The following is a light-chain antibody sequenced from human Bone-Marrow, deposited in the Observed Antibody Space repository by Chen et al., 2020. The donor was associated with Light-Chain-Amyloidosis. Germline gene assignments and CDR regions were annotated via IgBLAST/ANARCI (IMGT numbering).Light chain of an antibody. V-gene: IGKV3-11*01. CDR1: QRISKF. CDR2: DAS. J-gene: IGKJ2*01. Sequence: EIVLTQSPATLSLSPGERAALSCRASQRISKFLAWYQHKPGQAPRLLIYDASIRATGIPARFSGSGSGTDFTLTINSLEPEDFAVYYCQERTNWPLYTFGQGTNLEI. CDR3: QERTNWPLYT.